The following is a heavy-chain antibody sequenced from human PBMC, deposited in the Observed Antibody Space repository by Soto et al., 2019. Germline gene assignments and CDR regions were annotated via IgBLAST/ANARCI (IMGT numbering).Heavy chain of an antibody. V-gene: IGHV3-30*18. CDR2: ISYDGSNQ. CDR1: GFTFNIYG. J-gene: IGHJ4*02. Sequence: GGSLRLSCAASGFTFNIYGMHWVRQAPDKGLEWVALISYDGSNQYYTDSVKGRFTISRDNSKNTLFLQMNSLRADDTAVYYCAKDQASGQGSFDSWGQGTLVTVSS. CDR3: AKDQASGQGSFDS.